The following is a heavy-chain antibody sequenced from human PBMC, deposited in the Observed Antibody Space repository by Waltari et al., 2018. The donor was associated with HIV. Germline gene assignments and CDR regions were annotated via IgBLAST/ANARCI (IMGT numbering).Heavy chain of an antibody. Sequence: QVQLQESGPGLVKPSETLSLTCTVSGGSISSYYWSWIRQPPGKGREWIGYIYYSGSTNYNPSLKSRVTISVDTSKNQFSLKLSSVTAADTAVYYCARSHTPERFHRQYYYYYGMDVWGQGTTVTVSS. V-gene: IGHV4-59*01. D-gene: IGHD5-18*01. J-gene: IGHJ6*02. CDR3: ARSHTPERFHRQYYYYYGMDV. CDR2: IYYSGST. CDR1: GGSISSYY.